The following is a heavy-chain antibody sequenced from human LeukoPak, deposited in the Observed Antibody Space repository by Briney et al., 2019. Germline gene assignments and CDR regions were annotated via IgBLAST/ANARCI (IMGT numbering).Heavy chain of an antibody. D-gene: IGHD6-19*01. V-gene: IGHV3-7*01. CDR1: GFTFSSYW. CDR2: IKQDGSEK. J-gene: IGHJ4*02. Sequence: GGSLRLSCAASGFTFSSYWMSWVRQAPGKGLEWVANIKQDGSEKYYVDSAKGRFTISRDNAKNSLYLQMNSLRAEDTAVYYCARVIAVAGTGCFDYWGQGTLVTVSS. CDR3: ARVIAVAGTGCFDY.